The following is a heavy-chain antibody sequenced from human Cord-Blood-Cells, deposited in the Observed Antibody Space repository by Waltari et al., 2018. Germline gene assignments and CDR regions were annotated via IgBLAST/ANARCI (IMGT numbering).Heavy chain of an antibody. CDR3: ARESGYDEDDAFDI. J-gene: IGHJ3*02. CDR1: GDSVPSNSAA. V-gene: IGHV6-1*01. CDR2: TYYRSKWYN. Sequence: QVQLQQSGPGLVKPSKTLSLTCAISGDSVPSNSAAWNWISQSTSRGLEWLGRTYYRSKWYNDYAVSVKSRITINPDTSKNQFSLQLNSVTPEDTAVYYCARESGYDEDDAFDIWGQGTMVTVSS. D-gene: IGHD5-12*01.